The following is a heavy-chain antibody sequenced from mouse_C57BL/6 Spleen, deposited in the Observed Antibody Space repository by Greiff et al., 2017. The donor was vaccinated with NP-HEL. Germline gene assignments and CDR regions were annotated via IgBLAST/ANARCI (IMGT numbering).Heavy chain of an antibody. CDR2: ISDGGSYT. CDR1: GFTFSSYA. CDR3: ARGGSKAPFAY. J-gene: IGHJ3*01. Sequence: EVKVVESGGGLVKPGGSLKLSCAASGFTFSSYAMSWVRQTPEKRLEWVATISDGGSYTYYPDNVKGRFTISRDNAKNNLYLQMSHLKSEDTAMYYCARGGSKAPFAYWGQGTLVTVSA. V-gene: IGHV5-4*03.